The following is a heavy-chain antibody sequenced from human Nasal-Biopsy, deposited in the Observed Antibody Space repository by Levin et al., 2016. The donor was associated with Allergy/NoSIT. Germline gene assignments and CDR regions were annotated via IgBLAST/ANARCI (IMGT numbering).Heavy chain of an antibody. CDR2: IYTSGST. Sequence: SETLSLTCTVSGGSIRSIGYYWSWIRQPAGRGLEWIGRIYTSGSTNYNPSLKSRVTISVDTSKNQFSLKLSSVTAADTAIYYCARFNFYLSGSYHQDLDYWGPGTLVTVPS. J-gene: IGHJ4*02. D-gene: IGHD3-10*01. CDR3: ARFNFYLSGSYHQDLDY. CDR1: GGSIRSIGYY. V-gene: IGHV4-61*02.